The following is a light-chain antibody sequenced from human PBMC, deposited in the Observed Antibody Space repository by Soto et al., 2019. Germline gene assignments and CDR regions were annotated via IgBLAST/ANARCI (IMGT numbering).Light chain of an antibody. V-gene: IGKV3-15*01. J-gene: IGKJ2*01. CDR2: DAS. Sequence: EILMTQSPATLSVSPGERATLSCRASQSVSSNLAWYQQKPGQAPRLLIHDASAMATGIPARVSGSGSGTEFTLTTSSLQTEDIALYYCHQYSDLPYTFGQGTKLEIK. CDR3: HQYSDLPYT. CDR1: QSVSSN.